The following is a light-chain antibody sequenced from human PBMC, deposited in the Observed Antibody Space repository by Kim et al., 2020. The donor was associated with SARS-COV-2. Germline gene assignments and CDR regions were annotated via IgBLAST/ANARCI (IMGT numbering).Light chain of an antibody. V-gene: IGLV3-1*01. CDR3: QTWDSSTVI. Sequence: SYELTQPPSVSVSPGQTASIACSGDGLGHKYTSWYQHKPGQSPVVVIYQDVKRPSGIPERFSGSTSGNTATLTIRGAQGVDEADYFCQTWDSSTVIFGGGTQLTVL. CDR2: QDV. CDR1: GLGHKY. J-gene: IGLJ2*01.